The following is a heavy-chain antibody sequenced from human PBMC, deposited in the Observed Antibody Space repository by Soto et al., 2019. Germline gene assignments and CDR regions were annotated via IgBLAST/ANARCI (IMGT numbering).Heavy chain of an antibody. CDR3: ANPPRSGGSWNTWFAP. CDR2: ISGSGGST. Sequence: PGGSLRLSCAASGFTFSSYAMSWVRQAPGKGLEWVSAISGSGGSTYYADSVKGRFTISRDNSKNTLYLQMNSLRAEDTAVYYCANPPRSGGSWNTWFAPGGREPLVPVSS. CDR1: GFTFSSYA. J-gene: IGHJ5*02. D-gene: IGHD2-15*01. V-gene: IGHV3-23*01.